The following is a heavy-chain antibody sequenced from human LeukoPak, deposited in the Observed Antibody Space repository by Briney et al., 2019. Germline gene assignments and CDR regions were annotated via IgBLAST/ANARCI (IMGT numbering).Heavy chain of an antibody. Sequence: GGSLRLSCAASGFTFSSYAMSWVRQAPGKGLEWVSAISGSGGSAYYADSVKGRFTISRDNSKNTLYLQMNSLRAEDTAVYYCAKWTTYYDSSGYYYIPSYYYYGMDVWGQGTTVTVSS. CDR1: GFTFSSYA. D-gene: IGHD3-22*01. CDR3: AKWTTYYDSSGYYYIPSYYYYGMDV. V-gene: IGHV3-23*01. CDR2: ISGSGGSA. J-gene: IGHJ6*02.